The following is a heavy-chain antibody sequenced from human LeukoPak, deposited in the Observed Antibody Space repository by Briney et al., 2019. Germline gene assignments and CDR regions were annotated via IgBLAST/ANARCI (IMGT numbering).Heavy chain of an antibody. CDR2: IYYSGST. J-gene: IGHJ4*02. CDR1: GGSISSYY. Sequence: SSETLSLTCTVPGGSISSYYWSWIRQPPGKGLEWIGYIYYSGSTNYNPSLKSRVTISVDTSKNQFSLKLSSVTAADTAVYYCARLYSSSWGYDYWGQGTLVTVSS. V-gene: IGHV4-59*08. D-gene: IGHD6-13*01. CDR3: ARLYSSSWGYDY.